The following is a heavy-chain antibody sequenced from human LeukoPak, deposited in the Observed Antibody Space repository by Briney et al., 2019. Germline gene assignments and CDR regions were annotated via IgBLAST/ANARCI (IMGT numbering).Heavy chain of an antibody. CDR1: GYTFTAHY. Sequence: ASVKVSCKASGYTFTAHYLQWVRQAPGQGLEWMGWISAYNGNTNYAQKLQGRVTMTTDTSTSTAYMELRSLRSDDTAVYYCARGISGSYYLAYWGQGTLVTVSS. CDR3: ARGISGSYYLAY. CDR2: ISAYNGNT. V-gene: IGHV1-18*04. D-gene: IGHD1-26*01. J-gene: IGHJ4*02.